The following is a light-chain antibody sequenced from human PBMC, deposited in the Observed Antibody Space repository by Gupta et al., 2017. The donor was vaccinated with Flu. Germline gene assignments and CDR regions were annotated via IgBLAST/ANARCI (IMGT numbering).Light chain of an antibody. CDR3: QQSYTDPS. CDR2: DAS. CDR1: RNINRY. Sequence: DIQMTQSPSSLSASVGDKITITCRASRNINRYLSWYQQIPGKAPTLLITDASALQDGVPSRFSGSGSGTEFSLTISRLQPEDFAIYFCQQSYTDPSFGQGTRLDIK. J-gene: IGKJ5*01. V-gene: IGKV1-39*01.